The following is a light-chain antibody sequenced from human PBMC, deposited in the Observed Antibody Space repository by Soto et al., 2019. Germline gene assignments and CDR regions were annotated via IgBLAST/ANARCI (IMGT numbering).Light chain of an antibody. Sequence: ETVLTQSPGTLSLPPGERATLSCRASQSVSSNLAWYQQKPGQAPRLLIYGASTRATGIPARFSGSGSGTEFTLTISSLQSEDFAVYYCQQYNNWPPITFGQGTRLEIK. J-gene: IGKJ5*01. CDR3: QQYNNWPPIT. V-gene: IGKV3-15*01. CDR1: QSVSSN. CDR2: GAS.